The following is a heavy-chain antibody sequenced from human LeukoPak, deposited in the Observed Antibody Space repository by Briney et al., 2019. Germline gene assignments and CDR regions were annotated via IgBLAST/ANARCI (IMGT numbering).Heavy chain of an antibody. CDR2: IYYSGST. V-gene: IGHV4-39*01. CDR1: GGSIRSSSYY. CDR3: ARMVVDLNFDY. Sequence: KPSETLSLTCTVSGGSIRSSSYYWGWIRQPPGKGLEWIGSIYYSGSTYYNPSLKSRVTISVDTSKNQFSLKLSSVTAADTAVYYCARMVVDLNFDYWGQGTLVTVSS. D-gene: IGHD2-15*01. J-gene: IGHJ4*02.